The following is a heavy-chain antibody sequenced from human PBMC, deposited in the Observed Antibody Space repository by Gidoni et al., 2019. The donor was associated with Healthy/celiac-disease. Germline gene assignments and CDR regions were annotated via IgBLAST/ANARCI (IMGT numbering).Heavy chain of an antibody. V-gene: IGHV3-9*01. CDR3: AKDHYYDSSGYYYSPRYFDY. Sequence: EVQLVESGGGLVQPVRSLSPSCSSSGFPFAAYALPWVRQTPGKGLAWVSGISWNSGSIGYADSVKGRFTISRDNAKNSLYLQMNSLRAEDTALYYCAKDHYYDSSGYYYSPRYFDYWGQGTLVTVSS. J-gene: IGHJ4*02. D-gene: IGHD3-22*01. CDR1: GFPFAAYA. CDR2: ISWNSGSI.